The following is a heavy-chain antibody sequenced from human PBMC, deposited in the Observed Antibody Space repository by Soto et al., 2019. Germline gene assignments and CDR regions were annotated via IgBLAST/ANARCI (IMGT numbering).Heavy chain of an antibody. CDR2: LSGSAGIT. CDR3: AKDRGIEGSSVRAFDV. V-gene: IGHV3-23*01. Sequence: VGSLRLSGTASGFTFSSHGMNWVRQAPGKGLEWVSFLSGSAGITFYADSVKGRFTISRDNSKNTLYLQMNSLRAEDTAVYYCAKDRGIEGSSVRAFDVWGQGTMVTVSS. CDR1: GFTFSSHG. D-gene: IGHD1-26*01. J-gene: IGHJ3*01.